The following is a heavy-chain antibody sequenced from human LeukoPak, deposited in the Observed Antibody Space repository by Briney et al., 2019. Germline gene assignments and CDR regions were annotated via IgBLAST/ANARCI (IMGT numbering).Heavy chain of an antibody. CDR2: INTYNGNT. Sequence: ASVKVSCKASGYTLNRFGMSWVRQAPGQGLEWLGWINTYNGNTKLGEKFQGRVTMTTDTSTSTVYMELTSLRIDDTAVYFCARDTPQHLKRFDSWGQGALVTVSS. CDR3: ARDTPQHLKRFDS. V-gene: IGHV1-18*01. J-gene: IGHJ4*02. D-gene: IGHD6-13*01. CDR1: GYTLNRFG.